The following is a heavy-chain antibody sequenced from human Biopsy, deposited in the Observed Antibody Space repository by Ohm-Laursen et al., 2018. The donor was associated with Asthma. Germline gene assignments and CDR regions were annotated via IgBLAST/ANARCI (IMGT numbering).Heavy chain of an antibody. CDR2: ITSTSSYT. CDR3: AREGESSYGLRSPNFDV. D-gene: IGHD5-18*01. Sequence: SLRLSCAASGFTFGDYWMSWVRQVPGKGLEWVSCITSTSSYTFYADSVKGRFTISRDNARNSLYLQMINLRAEDTAVYYCAREGESSYGLRSPNFDVWGQGTMVTVSS. CDR1: GFTFGDYW. J-gene: IGHJ3*01. V-gene: IGHV3-11*06.